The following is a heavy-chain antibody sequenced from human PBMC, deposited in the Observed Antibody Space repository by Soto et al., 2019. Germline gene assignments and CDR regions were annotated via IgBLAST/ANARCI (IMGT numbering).Heavy chain of an antibody. CDR3: AKSVRYCLGSSCSPEAFDV. V-gene: IGHV3-30*18. D-gene: IGHD2-15*01. J-gene: IGHJ3*01. CDR2: ISYDGSNK. CDR1: GFSFSASG. Sequence: QVHLVESGGGVVQPGRSLRLSCVASGFSFSASGMHWVRQAPGKGLEWVAAISYDGSNKYYADSVNDRFTISRDNSKNKLSLQMNSLRAEDKAVYYCAKSVRYCLGSSCSPEAFDVWGQGTLVSVSS.